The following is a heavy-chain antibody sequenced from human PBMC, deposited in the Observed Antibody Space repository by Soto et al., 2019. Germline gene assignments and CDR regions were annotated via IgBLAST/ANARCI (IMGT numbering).Heavy chain of an antibody. CDR3: ARGGGGAPHGDLQH. CDR1: GGSISSYY. CDR2: IYYSGST. D-gene: IGHD3-16*01. J-gene: IGHJ1*01. V-gene: IGHV4-59*01. Sequence: PSETLSLTCTVSGGSISSYYWSWIRQPPGKGLEWIGYIYYSGSTNYNPSLKSRVTISVDTSKNQFSLKLSSVTAADTAVYYCARGGGGAPHGDLQHWGQGTLVTVSS.